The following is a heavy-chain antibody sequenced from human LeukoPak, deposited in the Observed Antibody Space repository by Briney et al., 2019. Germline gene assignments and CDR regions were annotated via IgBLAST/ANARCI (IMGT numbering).Heavy chain of an antibody. J-gene: IGHJ4*02. CDR3: ARGAPFITMIVVVITGYFDY. D-gene: IGHD3-22*01. Sequence: PGGSLRLSCAASGFTFSSYAMHWVRQAPGKGLEWVAVISYDGSNKYYADSVKGRFTISRDDSKNTLYLQMNSLRAEDTAVYYCARGAPFITMIVVVITGYFDYWGQGTLVTVSS. V-gene: IGHV3-30*04. CDR2: ISYDGSNK. CDR1: GFTFSSYA.